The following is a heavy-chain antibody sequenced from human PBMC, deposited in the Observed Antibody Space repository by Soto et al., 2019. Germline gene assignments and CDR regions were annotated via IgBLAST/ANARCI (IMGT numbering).Heavy chain of an antibody. Sequence: SVKVSCKASGGTFSSYAISWWRQSPGQGLEWMGGIIPIFGTANYAQKFQGRVTITADESTSTAYMELSSLRSEDTAVYYCARWSGSSYYYYGMDVWGQGTTVTVSS. D-gene: IGHD3-3*01. V-gene: IGHV1-69*13. CDR2: IIPIFGTA. J-gene: IGHJ6*02. CDR3: ARWSGSSYYYYGMDV. CDR1: GGTFSSYA.